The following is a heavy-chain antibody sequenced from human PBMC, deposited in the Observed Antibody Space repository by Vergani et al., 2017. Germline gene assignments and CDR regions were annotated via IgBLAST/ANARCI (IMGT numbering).Heavy chain of an antibody. Sequence: EVQLVQSGAEVKKPGESLKISCQGSGYSITNYWIAWVRQRPGKGLEWMGIIYAGDSDVRYSPSFQGQVTMSVDKSLSTAYLQWSSLKASDTATYYCAKTHDFSSLYSSCNCFYPWGQGTQVTVSS. D-gene: IGHD3-3*01. CDR2: IYAGDSDV. CDR3: AKTHDFSSLYSSCNCFYP. V-gene: IGHV5-51*03. CDR1: GYSITNYW. J-gene: IGHJ5*02.